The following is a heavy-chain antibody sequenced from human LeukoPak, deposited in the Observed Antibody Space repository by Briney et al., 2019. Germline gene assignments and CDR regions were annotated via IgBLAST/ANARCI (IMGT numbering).Heavy chain of an antibody. V-gene: IGHV1-69*13. CDR2: IIPIFGTA. CDR1: GGTFSSYA. D-gene: IGHD3-9*01. J-gene: IGHJ3*02. CDR3: ARVMGVRYFDWLPTDAFDI. Sequence: SVKVSCKASGGTFSSYAISWVRQAPGQGLEWMGGIIPIFGTANYAQKFQGRVTITADESTSTAYMELSSLRSEDTAVYYCARVMGVRYFDWLPTDAFDIWGQGTMVTVSS.